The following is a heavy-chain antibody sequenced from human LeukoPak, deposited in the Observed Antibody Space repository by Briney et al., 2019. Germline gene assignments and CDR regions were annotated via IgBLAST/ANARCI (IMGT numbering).Heavy chain of an antibody. D-gene: IGHD6-13*01. J-gene: IGHJ3*02. V-gene: IGHV5-51*01. Sequence: GESLKISCEGFGYTFTTYWIAWVRQVPGKGLEWMGIIYPGDSDTRYSPSFQGQVTISADKSISTAYLQWSSLEASDTAIYYCARPSSSFYGAFDIWGQGTVVTVSS. CDR3: ARPSSSFYGAFDI. CDR2: IYPGDSDT. CDR1: GYTFTTYW.